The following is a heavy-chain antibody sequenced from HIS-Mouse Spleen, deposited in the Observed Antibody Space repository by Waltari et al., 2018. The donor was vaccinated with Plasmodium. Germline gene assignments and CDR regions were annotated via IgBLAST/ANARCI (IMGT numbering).Heavy chain of an antibody. D-gene: IGHD6-13*01. V-gene: IGHV3-7*01. CDR3: ASSWYWYFDL. CDR1: GFTFSRNW. CDR2: IKQDGRVK. Sequence: EVQLVESGGGLVQPGGSLRLPCAASGFTFSRNWMSWVRQAPGKGLEWVANIKQDGRVKYYVDSVKGRFTISRDNAKSSLYLQMNSLRAEDTAVYYCASSWYWYFDLWGRGTLVTVSS. J-gene: IGHJ2*01.